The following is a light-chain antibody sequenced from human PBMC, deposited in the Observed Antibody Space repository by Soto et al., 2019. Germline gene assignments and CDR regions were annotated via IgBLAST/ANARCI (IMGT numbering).Light chain of an antibody. CDR3: QQYNNWPRT. V-gene: IGKV3-15*01. Sequence: EIVMTQSPATLSVSPGERATLYCGASQRVSGGFLAWYQQKAGQAPRLLIYGTSTRATGIPARFSGSGSGTDFTLTISSLQFEDFAVYYCQQYNNWPRTFGQGTKVDI. J-gene: IGKJ1*01. CDR1: QRVSGG. CDR2: GTS.